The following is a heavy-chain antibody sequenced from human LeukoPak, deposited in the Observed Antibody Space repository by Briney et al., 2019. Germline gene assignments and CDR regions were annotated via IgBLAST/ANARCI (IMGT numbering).Heavy chain of an antibody. Sequence: GGSLRLSCAASGFTFSSYSMNWVRQAPGRGLEWVSSISSSSSYIYYADSVKGRFTISRDNAKNSLYLQMNSLRAEDTAVYYCARTVGYCSGGSCYFDYWGQGTLVTVSS. V-gene: IGHV3-21*01. CDR2: ISSSSSYI. CDR3: ARTVGYCSGGSCYFDY. CDR1: GFTFSSYS. D-gene: IGHD2-15*01. J-gene: IGHJ4*02.